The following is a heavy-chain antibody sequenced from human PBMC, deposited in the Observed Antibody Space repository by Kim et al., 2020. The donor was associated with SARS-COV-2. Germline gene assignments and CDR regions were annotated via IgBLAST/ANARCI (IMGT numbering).Heavy chain of an antibody. J-gene: IGHJ4*02. CDR3: AKSYYDILTGYYPGVY. D-gene: IGHD3-9*01. V-gene: IGHV3-23*01. CDR1: GFTFSSYA. Sequence: GGSLRLSCAASGFTFSSYAMSWVRQAPGKGLEWVSAISGSGGSTYYADSVKGRFTISRDNSKNTLYLQMNSLRAEDTAVYYCAKSYYDILTGYYPGVYWGQGTLVTVSS. CDR2: ISGSGGST.